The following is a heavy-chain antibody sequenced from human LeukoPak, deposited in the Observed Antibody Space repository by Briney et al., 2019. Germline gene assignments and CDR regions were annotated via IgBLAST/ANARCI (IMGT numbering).Heavy chain of an antibody. J-gene: IGHJ4*02. CDR2: ERYEGINK. V-gene: IGHV3-30*02. CDR3: ARECGVAIDSEGSLY. CDR1: GFVFSSYG. Sequence: GGPLRLSCAASGFVFSSYGMRCVRHPPDMGEGRVAFERYEGINKYYTHSENGRVTIYTDNTKNTLYLQMMSVRAEDAALYSCARECGVAIDSEGSLYWGVGALVTVSS. D-gene: IGHD2-21*01.